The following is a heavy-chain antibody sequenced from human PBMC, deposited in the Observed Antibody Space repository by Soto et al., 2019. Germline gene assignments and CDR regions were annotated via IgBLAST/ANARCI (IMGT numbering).Heavy chain of an antibody. D-gene: IGHD3-22*01. J-gene: IGHJ4*02. CDR3: ARAPGSSGYSDYFDY. V-gene: IGHV3-53*01. CDR2: IYSGGST. Sequence: EVQLVESGGSLIQPGGSLRLSCAASGFTVSSSYMSWVRQAPGQGLEWVLVIYSGGSTYYADSVKGRFTISRDNSKNTLYLQMNSLRAEDTAVYYGARAPGSSGYSDYFDYWGQGTLVTVSS. CDR1: GFTVSSSY.